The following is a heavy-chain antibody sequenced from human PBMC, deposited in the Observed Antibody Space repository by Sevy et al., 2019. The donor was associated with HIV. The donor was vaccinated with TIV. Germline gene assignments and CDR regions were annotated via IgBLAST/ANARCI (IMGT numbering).Heavy chain of an antibody. V-gene: IGHV1-18*04. Sequence: ASVKVSCKASGYAFSSNGISWVRQAPGQGLEWMGWISGYNGNTNYTEKFQGRVTMTTDTSTTTAYMELRSLRSDDSAVYYCARESRSDYADPNDAFDIWGQGTMVTVS. J-gene: IGHJ3*02. CDR3: ARESRSDYADPNDAFDI. CDR2: ISGYNGNT. CDR1: GYAFSSNG. D-gene: IGHD4-17*01.